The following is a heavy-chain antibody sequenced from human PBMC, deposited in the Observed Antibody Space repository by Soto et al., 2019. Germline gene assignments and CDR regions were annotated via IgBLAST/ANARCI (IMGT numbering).Heavy chain of an antibody. V-gene: IGHV5-51*01. D-gene: IGHD2-15*01. CDR3: ARIVLGYCSGGSCPTPAAFDI. CDR1: GSSFTSYW. Sequence: GESLKISCKGSGSSFTSYWIGWVRQMPGKGLEWMGIIYPGDSDTRYSPSFQGQVTISADKSISTAYLQWSSLKASDTAMYYCARIVLGYCSGGSCPTPAAFDIWGQGTMVTVSS. CDR2: IYPGDSDT. J-gene: IGHJ3*02.